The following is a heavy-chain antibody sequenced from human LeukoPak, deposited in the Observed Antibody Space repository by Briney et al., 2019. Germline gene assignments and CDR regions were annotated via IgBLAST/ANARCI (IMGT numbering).Heavy chain of an antibody. V-gene: IGHV4-34*01. Sequence: SETLSLTCAVYGGSFSGYYWSWIRQPPGKGLEWIGEINHSGSTNYNPSLKSRVTISVDTSKNQFSLKLSSVTAADTAVYYCASDYGDNWGNWFDPWGQGTLVTVSS. CDR2: INHSGST. CDR1: GGSFSGYY. CDR3: ASDYGDNWGNWFDP. D-gene: IGHD4-17*01. J-gene: IGHJ5*02.